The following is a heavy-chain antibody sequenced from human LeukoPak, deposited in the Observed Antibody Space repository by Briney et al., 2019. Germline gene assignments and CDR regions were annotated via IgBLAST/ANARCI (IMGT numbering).Heavy chain of an antibody. Sequence: PGGPLRLSCAASGFTFKTHAMSWVRQAPGKGLEWVSRIDDSGVIRSYADSVKGRFTISRDNSKMTLTLQMNSLRAEDTAVYYCAKRLKRNYYYHYAMDVWGQGTTVTVSS. J-gene: IGHJ6*02. CDR1: GFTFKTHA. CDR3: AKRLKRNYYYHYAMDV. D-gene: IGHD3-22*01. V-gene: IGHV3-23*01. CDR2: IDDSGVIR.